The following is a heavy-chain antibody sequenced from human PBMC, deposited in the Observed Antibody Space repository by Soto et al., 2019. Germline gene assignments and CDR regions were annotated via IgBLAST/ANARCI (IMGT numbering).Heavy chain of an antibody. D-gene: IGHD4-17*01. Sequence: QVQLVQSGAEVKKPGASVKVSCKASGYTFTSYYMHWVRQAPGQGLEWMGIINPSGGSTSYAQKFQGRVTMTRDTSTSTVYMELSSLRSEDTAVYYCARTNREPYRDYVEDYWGQGTLVTVSS. CDR1: GYTFTSYY. V-gene: IGHV1-46*01. CDR2: INPSGGST. CDR3: ARTNREPYRDYVEDY. J-gene: IGHJ4*02.